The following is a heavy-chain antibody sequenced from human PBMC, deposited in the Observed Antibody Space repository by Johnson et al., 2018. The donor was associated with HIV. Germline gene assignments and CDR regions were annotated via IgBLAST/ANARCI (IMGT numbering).Heavy chain of an antibody. Sequence: VQLVESGGGLVQPGGSLRLSCAASGFTFSSYWMSWVRQAPGKGLEWVANIKQDGSEKYYVDSVKGRFTISRDNSKNTLYLQMNSLRAEDTAVYYCARESTLDAFDIWGQGTMVTVSS. J-gene: IGHJ3*02. CDR3: ARESTLDAFDI. V-gene: IGHV3-7*01. CDR2: IKQDGSEK. CDR1: GFTFSSYW.